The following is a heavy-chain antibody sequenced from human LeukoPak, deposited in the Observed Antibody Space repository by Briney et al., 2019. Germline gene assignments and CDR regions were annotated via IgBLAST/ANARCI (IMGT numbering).Heavy chain of an antibody. CDR3: ARAGSTRGLATIPYYYYGMDV. CDR1: GGSFSGYY. V-gene: IGHV4-34*01. J-gene: IGHJ6*02. CDR2: INHSGST. D-gene: IGHD5-24*01. Sequence: SETLSLTCAVYGGSFSGYYWSWIRQPPGKGLEWLGEINHSGSTNYNPSLKSRVTISVDTSKNQFSLKLSSVTAADTAVYYCARAGSTRGLATIPYYYYGMDVWGQGTTVTVSS.